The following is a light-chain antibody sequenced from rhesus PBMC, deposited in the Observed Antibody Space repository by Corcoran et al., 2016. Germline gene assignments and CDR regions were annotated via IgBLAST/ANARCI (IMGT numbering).Light chain of an antibody. CDR1: QGISNW. CDR3: QQHNSNPYS. J-gene: IGKJ2*01. Sequence: DIQMTQSPSSLSASVGDRVTITCQASQGISNWLARYQQKPGKAPKLPNYAAPSLQSGVPSRFSGSGSGTEFSLTISSLQTEDFSTYECQQHNSNPYSFGPGTKVEIK. V-gene: IGKV1S4*01. CDR2: AAP.